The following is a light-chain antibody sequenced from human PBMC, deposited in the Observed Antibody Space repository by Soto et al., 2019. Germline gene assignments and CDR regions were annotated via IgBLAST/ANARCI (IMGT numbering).Light chain of an antibody. CDR3: SSYTDSRSYV. CDR2: DVY. V-gene: IGLV2-14*03. J-gene: IGLJ1*01. CDR1: SSDIGGYNY. Sequence: QSALTQPASVSGSPGQSITISYIGTSSDIGGYNYVSWYQQHPGKAPKLMIYDVYDRPLGVSNRFSGSKSGNTASLTISGLQGEDEADYYCSSYTDSRSYVFGTGTKVTVL.